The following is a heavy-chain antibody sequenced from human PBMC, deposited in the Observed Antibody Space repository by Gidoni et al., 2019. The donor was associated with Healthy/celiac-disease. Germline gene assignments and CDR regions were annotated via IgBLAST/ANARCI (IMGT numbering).Heavy chain of an antibody. D-gene: IGHD5-18*01. V-gene: IGHV4-38-2*02. J-gene: IGHJ6*02. CDR1: GYSISRGYY. CDR3: ARDRRYSYVYYGMDV. CDR2: ISHSGST. Sequence: QVQLQESGPGLVKPSETLSITCAVAGYSISRGYYWGWIRQPPGKGLAWIGSISHSGSTYYNPSLKSRVTISVDTSKTQFSLKLRSVTAADTAVYYCARDRRYSYVYYGMDVWCQGTTVTVSS.